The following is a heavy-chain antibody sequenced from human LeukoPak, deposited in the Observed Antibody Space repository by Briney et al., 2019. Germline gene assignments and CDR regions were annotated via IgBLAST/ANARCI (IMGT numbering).Heavy chain of an antibody. Sequence: GGSLRLSCAASGFTFTHAWMTWVRQAPGKGLEWVGRIKSKAGGETTDYAAPVKGRFFMSRDDSKATLFLQMNYLETEDTAVYYCTTDLGITMIRGVIVSWGQGTLVTVSS. D-gene: IGHD3-10*01. V-gene: IGHV3-15*01. J-gene: IGHJ4*02. CDR3: TTDLGITMIRGVIVS. CDR2: IKSKAGGETT. CDR1: GFTFTHAW.